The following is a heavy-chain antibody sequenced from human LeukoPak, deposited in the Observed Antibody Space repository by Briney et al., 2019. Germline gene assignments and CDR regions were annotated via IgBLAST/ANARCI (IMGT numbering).Heavy chain of an antibody. Sequence: ASVKVSCKASGYTFTSYGISWVRQAPGQGLEWMGWISAYNGNTNYAQKLQGRVTMTTDPSTSTAYMELRSLRSDDTAVYYCARGPIIDIAIVPAADEYYYMDVWGKGTTVTVSS. CDR1: GYTFTSYG. D-gene: IGHD2-2*01. V-gene: IGHV1-18*01. J-gene: IGHJ6*03. CDR3: ARGPIIDIAIVPAADEYYYMDV. CDR2: ISAYNGNT.